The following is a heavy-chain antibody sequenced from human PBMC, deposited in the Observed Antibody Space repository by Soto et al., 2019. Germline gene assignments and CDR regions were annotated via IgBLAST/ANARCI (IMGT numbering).Heavy chain of an antibody. V-gene: IGHV4-59*12. CDR1: GGSMSSYY. Sequence: SETLSLTCTVSGGSMSSYYWSWIRQPPGKGLEWIGYIYYSVSTNYNPSLKSRVTISVDKSKNQFSLKLSSVTAADTAVYYCARESSSSSAVLIDYWGQGTLVTVSS. CDR2: IYYSVST. D-gene: IGHD6-6*01. J-gene: IGHJ4*02. CDR3: ARESSSSSAVLIDY.